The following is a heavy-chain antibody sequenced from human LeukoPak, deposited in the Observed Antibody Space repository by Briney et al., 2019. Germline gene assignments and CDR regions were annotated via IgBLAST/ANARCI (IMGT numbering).Heavy chain of an antibody. CDR2: ISGGGAST. CDR1: GFTFSTYA. CDR3: AKDVIASTRQYYYGVGV. Sequence: GGSLRLSCAASGFTFSTYAMSWVRQAPGKGLEWVSGISGGGASTYYADSVKGRFTISRDNSKNMLYLQMNSLRAEDTAVYYCAKDVIASTRQYYYGVGVWGQGTTVTVSS. J-gene: IGHJ6*02. V-gene: IGHV3-23*01. D-gene: IGHD2-15*01.